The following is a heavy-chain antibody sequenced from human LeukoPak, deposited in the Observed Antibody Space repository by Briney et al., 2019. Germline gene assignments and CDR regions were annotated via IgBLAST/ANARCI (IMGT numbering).Heavy chain of an antibody. Sequence: KPSETLSLTCTVSGDSISSRSYYWSWIRQPPGKGLEWIGEINHSGSTNYNPSLKSRVTISVDTSKNQFSLKLSSVTAADTAVYYCARGQGNYDFWSGYGGPYYFDYWGQGTLVTVSS. CDR2: INHSGST. J-gene: IGHJ4*02. CDR3: ARGQGNYDFWSGYGGPYYFDY. V-gene: IGHV4-39*07. CDR1: GDSISSRSYY. D-gene: IGHD3-3*01.